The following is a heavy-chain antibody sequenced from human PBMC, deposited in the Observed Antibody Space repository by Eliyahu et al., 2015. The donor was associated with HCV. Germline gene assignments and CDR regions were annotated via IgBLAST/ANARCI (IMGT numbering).Heavy chain of an antibody. CDR3: ARHWARGGWYENYFDY. J-gene: IGHJ4*02. V-gene: IGHV4-39*01. CDR2: VFHSGST. CDR1: GGSISISGYY. Sequence: QLQLQESGPRLVKPSETLSLTCTVSGGSISISGYYWGWIRQPPGKGLEWIARVFHSGSTYYNPSLKSRLAISVDTSKNQFSLELTSVTAADTAVYYCARHWARGGWYENYFDYWGQGTLVTVSS. D-gene: IGHD6-19*01.